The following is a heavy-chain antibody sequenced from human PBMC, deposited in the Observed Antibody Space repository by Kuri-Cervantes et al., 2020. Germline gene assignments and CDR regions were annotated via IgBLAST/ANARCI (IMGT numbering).Heavy chain of an antibody. Sequence: GGSLRLSCAASGFTFSSYAMHWVRQAPGKGLEWVAVISYDGSNKYYADSVKGRFTISRDNSKNTLYLQMNSLRAEDTAVYYCARSYSSGWELDIDYWGQGTLVTVSS. CDR2: ISYDGSNK. CDR1: GFTFSSYA. CDR3: ARSYSSGWELDIDY. D-gene: IGHD6-19*01. V-gene: IGHV3-30-3*01. J-gene: IGHJ4*02.